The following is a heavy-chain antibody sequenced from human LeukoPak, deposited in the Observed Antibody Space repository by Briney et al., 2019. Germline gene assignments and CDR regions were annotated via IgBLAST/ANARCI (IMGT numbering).Heavy chain of an antibody. J-gene: IGHJ4*02. V-gene: IGHV3-23*01. CDR1: GFTFSSYW. Sequence: GGSLRLSCAASGFTFSSYWMSWVRQTPGKGLEWVSVISGSDSSTYYADSVGGRFTISRDNSENTLYLQMNSLRAEDTAVYYCAKSRSSNSWSALNYWGQGTLVTVSS. CDR2: ISGSDSST. D-gene: IGHD6-13*01. CDR3: AKSRSSNSWSALNY.